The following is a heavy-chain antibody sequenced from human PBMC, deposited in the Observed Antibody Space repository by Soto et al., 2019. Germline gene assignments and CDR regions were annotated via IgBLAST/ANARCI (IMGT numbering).Heavy chain of an antibody. CDR1: GGSISSGGYS. D-gene: IGHD5-12*01. CDR3: AAGGGLPRYY. Sequence: QLQLQESGSGLVKPSHTLSLTCAVSGGSISSGGYSWSWSRQPPGKGLEWIGYIYHSRSTYYNPSRKSRATISVDRSKNQFALKLSSVTAADTAVYYCAAGGGLPRYYWGQGSLISVSS. J-gene: IGHJ4*02. V-gene: IGHV4-30-2*01. CDR2: IYHSRST.